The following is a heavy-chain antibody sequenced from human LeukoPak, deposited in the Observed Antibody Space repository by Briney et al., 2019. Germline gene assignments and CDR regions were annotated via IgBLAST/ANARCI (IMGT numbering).Heavy chain of an antibody. J-gene: IGHJ4*02. CDR3: ARGGDIVVVVAVNYFDY. CDR1: GFTFSSYS. D-gene: IGHD2-15*01. V-gene: IGHV3-21*01. Sequence: GGSLRLSCAASGFTFSSYSMSWVRQAPGKGLEWVSSISSSSSYIYYADSVKGRFTISRDNAKNSLYLQMNSLRAEDTAIYYCARGGDIVVVVAVNYFDYWGQGTLVTVSS. CDR2: ISSSSSYI.